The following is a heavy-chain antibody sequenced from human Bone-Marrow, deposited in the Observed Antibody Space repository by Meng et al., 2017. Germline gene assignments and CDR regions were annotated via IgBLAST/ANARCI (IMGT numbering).Heavy chain of an antibody. D-gene: IGHD3-9*01. CDR1: GGSISSYY. CDR2: IYYSGST. V-gene: IGHV4-59*01. J-gene: IGHJ3*02. CDR3: ARYRPIIYDILTGQGPRAAFDI. Sequence: SETLSLTCTVSGGSISSYYWSWIRQPPGKGLEWIGYIYYSGSTNYNPSLKSRVTISVDTSKNQFSLKLSSVTAADTVVYYCARYRPIIYDILTGQGPRAAFDIWGQGTRVT.